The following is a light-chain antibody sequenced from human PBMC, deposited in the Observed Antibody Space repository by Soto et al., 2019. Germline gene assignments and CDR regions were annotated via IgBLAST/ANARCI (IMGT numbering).Light chain of an antibody. V-gene: IGKV1-6*01. CDR3: LQDYGDSWT. Sequence: QMTQSPSSLSASVGEKIIITCRASRDVGSDVSWYQQKPGQDPKLLIYAASNLYTGVPSRFSGSRSGTEFTLTISSLQPEDFASYYCLQDYGDSWTFGQGTK. J-gene: IGKJ1*01. CDR1: RDVGSD. CDR2: AAS.